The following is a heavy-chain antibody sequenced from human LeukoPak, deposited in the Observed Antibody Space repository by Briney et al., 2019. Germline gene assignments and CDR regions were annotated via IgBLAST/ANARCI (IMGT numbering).Heavy chain of an antibody. CDR1: GGSISSYY. V-gene: IGHV4-59*01. D-gene: IGHD3-22*01. Sequence: SETLSLTCTVSGGSISSYYWSWIRQPPGKGLEWIGYIYYSGSTNYNPSLKSRFTISVDTSKNQFSLKLSSVTAADTAVYYCARVLKHSSGYYYVDAFDIWGQGTRVTGSS. CDR3: ARVLKHSSGYYYVDAFDI. CDR2: IYYSGST. J-gene: IGHJ3*02.